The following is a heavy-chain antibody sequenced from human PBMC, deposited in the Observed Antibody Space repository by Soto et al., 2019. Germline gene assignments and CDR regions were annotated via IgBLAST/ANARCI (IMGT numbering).Heavy chain of an antibody. CDR3: AKDSSIIVVVTRAPDY. V-gene: IGHV3-30*18. CDR2: ISYDGSNK. D-gene: IGHD2-21*02. Sequence: QVQLGESGGGVVQPGRSLRLSCAASGFTFSSYVMHWVRQAPGKGLEWVAVISYDGSNKYYADSVKGRLTISRDNSKNTLYLQMNSLRSEDKAVYYCAKDSSIIVVVTRAPDYWGQGPLVTVSS. J-gene: IGHJ4*02. CDR1: GFTFSSYV.